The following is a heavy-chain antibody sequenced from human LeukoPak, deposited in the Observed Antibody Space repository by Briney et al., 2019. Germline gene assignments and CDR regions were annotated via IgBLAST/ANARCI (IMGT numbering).Heavy chain of an antibody. CDR2: INPNSGGT. J-gene: IGHJ4*02. CDR3: AYYDYNIYPY. Sequence: ASMKVSCKASGYATDYYIHWVRQAPGQGLEWMGWINPNSGGTIHARNFPGRVTMTRATSIATVCLELRSLRSDDAAVYYCAYYDYNIYPYWGQGTLVTVSS. V-gene: IGHV1-2*02. CDR1: GYATDYY. D-gene: IGHD5-12*01.